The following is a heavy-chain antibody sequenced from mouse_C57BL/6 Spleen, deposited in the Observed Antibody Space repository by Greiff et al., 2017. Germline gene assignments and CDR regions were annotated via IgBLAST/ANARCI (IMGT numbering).Heavy chain of an antibody. CDR2: INPNNGGT. V-gene: IGHV1-22*01. CDR1: GYTFTDYN. D-gene: IGHD1-1*01. Sequence: VQLQQSGPELVKPGASVKMSCKASGYTFTDYNMHWVKQSHGKSLEWIGYINPNNGGTSYNQKFKGKATLAVNKSSSTAYMERRSLTSEDAAVYYCAREGDYYGSSHWYFDVWGTGTTVTVAS. J-gene: IGHJ1*03. CDR3: AREGDYYGSSHWYFDV.